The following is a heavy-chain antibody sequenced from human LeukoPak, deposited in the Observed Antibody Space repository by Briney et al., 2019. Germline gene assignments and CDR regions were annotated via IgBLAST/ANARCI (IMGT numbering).Heavy chain of an antibody. CDR2: INHSGST. V-gene: IGHV4-34*01. CDR3: ARVLPRYYDFWSGSSDY. CDR1: GFTVSSNY. J-gene: IGHJ4*02. D-gene: IGHD3-3*01. Sequence: KSGGSLRLSCAASGFTVSSNYMSWVRQPPGKGLEWIGEINHSGSTNYNPSLKSRVTISVDTSKNQFSLKLSSVTAADTAVYYCARVLPRYYDFWSGSSDYWGQGTLVTVSS.